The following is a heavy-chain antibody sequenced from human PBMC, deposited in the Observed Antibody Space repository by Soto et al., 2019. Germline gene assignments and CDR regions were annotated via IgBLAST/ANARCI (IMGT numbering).Heavy chain of an antibody. Sequence: ASVKVSCKASGYTFTSYAMHWVRQAPGQRLEWMGWINAGNGNTKYSQKFQGRVTITRDTSASTAYMELSSLRSEDTAVYYCARGANWNDAQYASTFDYWGQGTLVTVSS. D-gene: IGHD1-1*01. V-gene: IGHV1-3*01. CDR3: ARGANWNDAQYASTFDY. J-gene: IGHJ4*02. CDR2: INAGNGNT. CDR1: GYTFTSYA.